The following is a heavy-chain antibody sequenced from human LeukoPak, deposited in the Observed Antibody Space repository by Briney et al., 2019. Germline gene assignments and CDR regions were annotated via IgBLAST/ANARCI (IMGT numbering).Heavy chain of an antibody. D-gene: IGHD3-22*01. CDR2: IYPGDSDT. Sequence: GESLKISCKASGYSFSNYWIGWVRQMPGKGLEWMGIIYPGDSDTRYSPSFRGQVTISADKSISTAYLQWSSLRASDTAMYYCARLNYYDTSGYYPPYNWFDPWGQGTLVTVSS. V-gene: IGHV5-51*01. CDR1: GYSFSNYW. J-gene: IGHJ5*02. CDR3: ARLNYYDTSGYYPPYNWFDP.